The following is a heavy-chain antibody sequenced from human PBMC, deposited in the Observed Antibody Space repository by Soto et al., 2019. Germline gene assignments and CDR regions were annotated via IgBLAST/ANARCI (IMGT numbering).Heavy chain of an antibody. CDR3: ASSNNWNWFDP. CDR2: VYHSGST. J-gene: IGHJ5*02. V-gene: IGHV4-4*02. CDR1: GASISSGNW. D-gene: IGHD1-20*01. Sequence: QVQLQESGPGLVKPSGTLSLTCTVSGASISSGNWWSWVRQPPGKGLEWIGEVYHSGSTKYNPSLKSRVTMSVDKSKNQLTLNLSSVTAADTAVYFCASSNNWNWFDPWGQGTLVTVSS.